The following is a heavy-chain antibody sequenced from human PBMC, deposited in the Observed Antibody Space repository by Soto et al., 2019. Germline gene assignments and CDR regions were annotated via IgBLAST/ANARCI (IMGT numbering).Heavy chain of an antibody. J-gene: IGHJ4*02. CDR1: GGTFSSYA. D-gene: IGHD3-22*01. V-gene: IGHV1-69*13. CDR3: ARVRGLGYYDSSGYFDY. CDR2: IIPIFGTA. Sequence: ASVKVYCKASGGTFSSYAISWVRQAPGQGLEWMGGIIPIFGTANYAQKFQGRVTITADESTSTAYMELSSLRSEDTAVYYCARVRGLGYYDSSGYFDYWGQGTLVTVSS.